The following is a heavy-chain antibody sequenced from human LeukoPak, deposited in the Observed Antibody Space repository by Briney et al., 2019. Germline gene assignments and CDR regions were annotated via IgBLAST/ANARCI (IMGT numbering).Heavy chain of an antibody. CDR2: ISYDGSDK. CDR3: GYDSSGYYYTPGDY. Sequence: GGSLRLSCAASGFTFSSYGMHWVRQAPAPGLEWVAVISYDGSDKNYADSAKGRFTISRDNSKNTQYLQMNSLRVEAMAVYYCGYDSSGYYYTPGDYWGEGTLVTVPS. V-gene: IGHV3-30*18. CDR1: GFTFSSYG. D-gene: IGHD3-22*01. J-gene: IGHJ4*02.